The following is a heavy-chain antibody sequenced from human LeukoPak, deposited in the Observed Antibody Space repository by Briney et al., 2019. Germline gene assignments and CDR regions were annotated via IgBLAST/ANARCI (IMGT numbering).Heavy chain of an antibody. Sequence: PSETLSLTCTVSGCSISSSNYYWGWIRQPPGKGLEWIVSIYYSGSTYYNPSLKSRVTISVDTSKNQFSLKLSSVTAADTAVYYCAHFRGGSFDFWGQGTMVTVSS. D-gene: IGHD3-16*01. CDR2: IYYSGST. CDR3: AHFRGGSFDF. J-gene: IGHJ3*01. CDR1: GCSISSSNYY. V-gene: IGHV4-39*01.